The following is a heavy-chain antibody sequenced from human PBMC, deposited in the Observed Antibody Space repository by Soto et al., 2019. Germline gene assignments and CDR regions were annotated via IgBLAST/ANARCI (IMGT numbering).Heavy chain of an antibody. Sequence: SVKVSCKASGGTFSSYAISWVRQAPGQGLEWVGGIIPIFGTANYAQKFQGRVTITADESTSTAYMELSSLRSEDTAVYYCARERGGGTDYYYYGMDVWGQGXTVTVYS. J-gene: IGHJ6*02. V-gene: IGHV1-69*13. D-gene: IGHD1-26*01. CDR3: ARERGGGTDYYYYGMDV. CDR1: GGTFSSYA. CDR2: IIPIFGTA.